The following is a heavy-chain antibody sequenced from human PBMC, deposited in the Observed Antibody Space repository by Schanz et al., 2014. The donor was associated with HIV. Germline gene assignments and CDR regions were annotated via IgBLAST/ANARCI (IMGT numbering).Heavy chain of an antibody. V-gene: IGHV3-66*01. CDR2: VYIGDST. Sequence: EVQLVESGGGLAKPGGSLRLSCAVSGFTISSNYMSWVRQAPGKGLEWVSVVYIGDSTFYANSVKGRFTISRDSSKNTLYLQMNGLRAEDTAVYYCARGVPAHSSGWYLDYWGQGTLVIVSS. CDR3: ARGVPAHSSGWYLDY. CDR1: GFTISSNY. J-gene: IGHJ4*02. D-gene: IGHD6-19*01.